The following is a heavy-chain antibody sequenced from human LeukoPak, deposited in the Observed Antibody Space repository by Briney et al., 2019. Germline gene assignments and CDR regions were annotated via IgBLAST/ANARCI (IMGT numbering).Heavy chain of an antibody. CDR1: GYTFTDYY. CDR2: INPNRDGT. J-gene: IGHJ4*02. D-gene: IGHD2-2*02. CDR3: ARAVNRAAIGAGLLFGY. Sequence: ASVKVSCKASGYTFTDYYMHWVRQAPGQGLEWMGWINPNRDGTNYAQKFQGRVTMTRDTSISTAYMELSRLRSDDTAVYYCARAVNRAAIGAGLLFGYWGQGTLVTVSS. V-gene: IGHV1-2*02.